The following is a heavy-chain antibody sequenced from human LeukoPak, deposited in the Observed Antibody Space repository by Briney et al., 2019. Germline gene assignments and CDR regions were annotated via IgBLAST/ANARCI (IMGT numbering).Heavy chain of an antibody. CDR1: GFTFSSHD. D-gene: IGHD5-24*01. CDR3: AIYFSTKLDGYSPPEHFDY. V-gene: IGHV3-23*01. Sequence: PGGSLRLTCAASGFTFSSHDMSWIRQAPGKGLEWISDISGSGGITYSEATGKSRFIICRDNAKVTLYLKMKSLRVEDTAVYDSAIYFSTKLDGYSPPEHFDYWGQGALVTVSS. J-gene: IGHJ4*02. CDR2: ISGSGGIT.